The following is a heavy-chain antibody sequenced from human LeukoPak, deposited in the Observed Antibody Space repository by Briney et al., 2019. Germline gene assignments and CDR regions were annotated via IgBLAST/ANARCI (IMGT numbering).Heavy chain of an antibody. J-gene: IGHJ4*02. Sequence: GRSLRLSCAASGFTFSSYGMHWVRQAPGKGLEWVAVISYDGSNKYYADSVKGRFTISRDNSKNTLYLQMNSLRAEDTAVYYCAKDYDGVGDCWGQGTLVTVSS. D-gene: IGHD3-16*01. CDR3: AKDYDGVGDC. CDR2: ISYDGSNK. CDR1: GFTFSSYG. V-gene: IGHV3-30*18.